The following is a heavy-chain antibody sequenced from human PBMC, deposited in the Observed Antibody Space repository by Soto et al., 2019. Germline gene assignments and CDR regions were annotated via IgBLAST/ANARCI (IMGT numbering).Heavy chain of an antibody. Sequence: EVQLVESGGGLVQPGGSLRLSCEASGFSFSTFWMHWVRQAPGKGLVWVSRINSDGSSTYYADSVKGRVTISRDNAKNPLYLILNSLRPEGTAVYYCARDFEYWGQGTLVTVSS. J-gene: IGHJ4*02. CDR1: GFSFSTFW. CDR3: ARDFEY. V-gene: IGHV3-74*01. CDR2: INSDGSST.